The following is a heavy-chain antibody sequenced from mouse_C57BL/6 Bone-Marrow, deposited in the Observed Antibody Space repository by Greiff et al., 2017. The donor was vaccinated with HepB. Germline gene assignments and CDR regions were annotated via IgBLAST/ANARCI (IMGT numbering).Heavy chain of an antibody. CDR2: ISSGSSTI. Sequence: EVHLVESGGGLVKPGGSLKLSCAASGFTFSDYGMHWVRQAPEKGLEWVAYISSGSSTIYYADTVKGRFTISRDNAKNTLFLQMTSLRSEDTAMYYGARRGDYDEGGFDYWGQGTTLTVSS. D-gene: IGHD2-4*01. V-gene: IGHV5-17*01. CDR1: GFTFSDYG. J-gene: IGHJ2*01. CDR3: ARRGDYDEGGFDY.